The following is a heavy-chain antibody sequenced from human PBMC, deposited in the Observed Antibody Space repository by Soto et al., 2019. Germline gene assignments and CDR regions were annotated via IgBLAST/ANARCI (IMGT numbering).Heavy chain of an antibody. J-gene: IGHJ4*02. D-gene: IGHD3-10*01. CDR3: ARFDGSGSATRLPFDY. CDR2: IWYDGSNE. CDR1: GFTFSTYG. Sequence: GGSLRLSCAASGFTFSTYGMHWVRQAPGKGLEWVALIWYDGSNEYYADHVKGRFTISRDNSKKTLFLQMNNLRAEDTAVYYCARFDGSGSATRLPFDYWGQGTLVTVSS. V-gene: IGHV3-33*01.